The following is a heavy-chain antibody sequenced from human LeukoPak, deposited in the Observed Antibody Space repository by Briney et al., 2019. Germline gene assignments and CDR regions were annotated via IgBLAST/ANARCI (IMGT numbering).Heavy chain of an antibody. CDR2: IYPSGGT. CDR1: GGSISSYY. CDR3: ARLISMVRGVTVDDWFDP. Sequence: SETLSLTCTVSGGSISSYYWTWMRQPAGKGLEWIGRIYPSGGTNYNPSLKSRVTMSVDTSKNQFSLKLSSVTAADTAVYYCARLISMVRGVTVDDWFDPWGQGTLVTASS. V-gene: IGHV4-4*07. J-gene: IGHJ5*02. D-gene: IGHD3-10*01.